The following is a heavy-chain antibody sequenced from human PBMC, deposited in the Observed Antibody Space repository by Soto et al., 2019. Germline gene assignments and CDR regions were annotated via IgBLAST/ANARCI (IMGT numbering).Heavy chain of an antibody. CDR2: IVVGSGNT. J-gene: IGHJ3*02. D-gene: IGHD4-4*01. CDR1: GFTFTSSA. CDR3: AKSTRVTPDALDM. V-gene: IGHV1-58*01. Sequence: SVKVSCKASGFTFTSSAVQWVRQARGQRLEWIGWIVVGSGNTNYAQKFQERVTITRDMSTSTAYMELSSLRSEDTAVYYCAKSTRVTPDALDMWVQGTMVTVSS.